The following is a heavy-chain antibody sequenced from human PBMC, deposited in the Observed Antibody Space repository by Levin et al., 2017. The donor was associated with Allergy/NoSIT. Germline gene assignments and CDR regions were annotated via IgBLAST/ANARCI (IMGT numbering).Heavy chain of an antibody. CDR3: AREFKAPYYYDTSGFRDALDI. V-gene: IGHV3-74*01. D-gene: IGHD3-22*01. CDR1: GFTFSSYW. J-gene: IGHJ3*02. Sequence: TGGSLRLSCAASGFTFSSYWMHWVRQAPGKGLVWVSRFNSDGSITSYADSVKGRFTISRDNAKNTLYLQMNSLRVEDTAVYYCAREFKAPYYYDTSGFRDALDIWGQGTMVTVSS. CDR2: FNSDGSIT.